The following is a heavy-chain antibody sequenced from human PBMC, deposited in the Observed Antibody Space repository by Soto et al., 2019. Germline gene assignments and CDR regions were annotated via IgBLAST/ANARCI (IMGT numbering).Heavy chain of an antibody. V-gene: IGHV3-23*01. CDR3: AKELVRFLEWSSGYYYYGMDV. CDR1: GFTFSSYA. D-gene: IGHD3-3*01. CDR2: ISGSGGST. J-gene: IGHJ6*02. Sequence: PGGSLRLSCAASGFTFSSYAMSWVRQAPGKGLEWVSAISGSGGSTYYADSVKGRFTISRDNSKNTLYLQMNSLRAEDTAVYYCAKELVRFLEWSSGYYYYGMDVWGQGTTVTVSS.